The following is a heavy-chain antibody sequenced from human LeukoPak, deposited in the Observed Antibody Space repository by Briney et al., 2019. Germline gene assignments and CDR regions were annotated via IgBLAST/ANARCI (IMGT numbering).Heavy chain of an antibody. D-gene: IGHD4-17*01. CDR2: IYYSGST. Sequence: SSETLSLTCTVSGGSISSSSYYWGWIRQPPGKGLEWIGSIYYSGSTYYNPSLKSRVTISVDTSKSQFSLKLSSVTAADTAVYYCARDADGYGDLDYWGQGTLVTVSS. CDR3: ARDADGYGDLDY. J-gene: IGHJ4*02. V-gene: IGHV4-39*02. CDR1: GGSISSSSYY.